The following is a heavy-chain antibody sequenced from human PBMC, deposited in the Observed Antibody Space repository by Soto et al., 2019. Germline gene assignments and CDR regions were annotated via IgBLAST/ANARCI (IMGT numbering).Heavy chain of an antibody. CDR2: IIPILGIA. V-gene: IGHV1-69*04. CDR3: ARDGGSSGWYYFDL. Sequence: SVKVSCKASGGTFSSYTICWVRQAPGQGLEWMGRIIPILGIANYAQKFQGRVTITADKSTSTVYMDLTSLRSEDTAVYYCARDGGSSGWYYFDLWGQGALVTVSS. D-gene: IGHD6-19*01. CDR1: GGTFSSYT. J-gene: IGHJ4*02.